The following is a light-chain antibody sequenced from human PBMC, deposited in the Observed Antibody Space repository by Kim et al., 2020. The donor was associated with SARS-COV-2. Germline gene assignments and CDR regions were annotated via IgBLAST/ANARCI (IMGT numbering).Light chain of an antibody. J-gene: IGKJ1*01. V-gene: IGKV3-20*01. CDR2: DVS. CDR3: QQYGYSLRA. CDR1: HSIDNGY. Sequence: EVVVTQSPGTLSLSPGQRATLSCKASHSIDNGYLAWYQQKPGQAPRLLIYDVSRRATGIPDRFSGSGSGTDFTLTISRLEPEDFAVYYCQQYGYSLRAFGQGTKLEI.